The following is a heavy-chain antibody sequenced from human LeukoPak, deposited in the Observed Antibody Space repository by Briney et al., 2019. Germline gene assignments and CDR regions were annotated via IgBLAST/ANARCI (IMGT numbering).Heavy chain of an antibody. CDR1: GFTFDDYA. Sequence: GRSLRLSCAASGFTFDDYAMHWVRQAPGKGLEWVSGISWNSGSIGYADSVKGRFTISRDNAKNSLYLQMNSLRAEDTAVYYCARGLDWNYYAFDIWGQGTMVTVSS. V-gene: IGHV3-9*01. CDR3: ARGLDWNYYAFDI. J-gene: IGHJ3*02. CDR2: ISWNSGSI. D-gene: IGHD1-7*01.